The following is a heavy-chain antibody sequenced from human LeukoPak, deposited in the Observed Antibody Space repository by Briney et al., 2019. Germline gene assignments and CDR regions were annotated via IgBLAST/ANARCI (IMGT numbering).Heavy chain of an antibody. Sequence: SETLSLTCAVYGGSFSGYYWTWIRQPPGKGLEWIGEINHSGSTNYNPSLKSRVTISVDTSKNQFSLKLSSVTAADTAVYYCARLVLRFSAGSDPWGQGTLVTVSS. CDR1: GGSFSGYY. CDR3: ARLVLRFSAGSDP. J-gene: IGHJ5*02. D-gene: IGHD3-3*01. CDR2: INHSGST. V-gene: IGHV4-34*01.